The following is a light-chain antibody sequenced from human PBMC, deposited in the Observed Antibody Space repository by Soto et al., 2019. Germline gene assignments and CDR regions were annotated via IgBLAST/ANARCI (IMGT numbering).Light chain of an antibody. CDR2: GAS. Sequence: DIVLTQSPGTLCLSPGERATLYCRASQSVSNNYLAWYQQKPGQAPRLLIYGASNRATGIPDRFSGGGSGTDFTLTISRLEPEDSAVYYCQQYGSSPTWTFGQGTKVDIK. V-gene: IGKV3-20*01. CDR3: QQYGSSPTWT. CDR1: QSVSNNY. J-gene: IGKJ1*01.